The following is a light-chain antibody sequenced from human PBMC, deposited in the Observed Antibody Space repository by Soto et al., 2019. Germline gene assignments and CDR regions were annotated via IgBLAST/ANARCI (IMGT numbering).Light chain of an antibody. CDR3: QQSYSTPRT. V-gene: IGKV1-39*01. J-gene: IGKJ1*01. CDR1: QSISSY. Sequence: DIQMTQSPSSLSACVGDRVTITCRASQSISSYLDWYQQKPGKAPELLIYAASSLQSGVPSRFSGSGSGTDFTLTISSLQPEDFATYYCQQSYSTPRTFGHGTKVEIK. CDR2: AAS.